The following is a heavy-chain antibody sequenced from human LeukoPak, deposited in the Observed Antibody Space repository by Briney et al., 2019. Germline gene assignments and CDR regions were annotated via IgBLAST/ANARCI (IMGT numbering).Heavy chain of an antibody. V-gene: IGHV4-31*03. CDR2: IYNSGNT. D-gene: IGHD6-13*01. CDR3: ARDSVAVAGNPVGP. J-gene: IGHJ5*02. Sequence: SETLSLTCTVSGGSISSGGYYWSWIRQHPEKGLEWIGYIYNSGNTYYNPSLKSRVTISEDTSKNQFSLKLTSVTAADTAVYYCARDSVAVAGNPVGPWGQGTLVTVSS. CDR1: GGSISSGGYY.